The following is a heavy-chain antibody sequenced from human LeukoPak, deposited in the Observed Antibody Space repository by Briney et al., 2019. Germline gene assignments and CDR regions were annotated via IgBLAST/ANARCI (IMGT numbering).Heavy chain of an antibody. CDR1: AYTFTDYF. V-gene: IGHV1-2*02. J-gene: IGHJ5*02. Sequence: ASVKVSCKASAYTFTDYFMYWVRQAPGQGLEWMGWINPNSGGIDYAQNFQGRVTLTRDMSINTAYMELSGLRSDDTAVYYCARGAAIVVVPAAKDNWFDPWGQGTLVTVSS. CDR2: INPNSGGI. D-gene: IGHD2-2*01. CDR3: ARGAAIVVVPAAKDNWFDP.